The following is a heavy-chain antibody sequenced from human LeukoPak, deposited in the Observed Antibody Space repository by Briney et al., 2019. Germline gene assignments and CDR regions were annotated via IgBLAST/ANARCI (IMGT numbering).Heavy chain of an antibody. V-gene: IGHV4-4*07. CDR2: MYISGNT. Sequence: SETLSLTCTVSGGSMGGHYWTWIRQPAGKGLEWIGRMYISGNTGYNPSLKSRVSMSIDTSKNQFSLKLSSVTAADTAIYYCARSWSGSVTAADIWGQGTMVIVSS. CDR3: ARSWSGSVTAADI. J-gene: IGHJ3*02. D-gene: IGHD3-3*01. CDR1: GGSMGGHY.